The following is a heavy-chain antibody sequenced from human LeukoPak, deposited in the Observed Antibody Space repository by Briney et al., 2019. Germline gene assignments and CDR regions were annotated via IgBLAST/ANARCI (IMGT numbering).Heavy chain of an antibody. J-gene: IGHJ3*02. Sequence: PSETLSLTCAVYGGSFSGYYWSWIRQPPGKGLEWIGEINHSGSTNYNPSLKSRVTISVDTSKNQFSLKLSSVTAADTAVYYCARHQRSYEAFDIWGQGTMVTVSS. D-gene: IGHD3-3*01. V-gene: IGHV4-34*01. CDR2: INHSGST. CDR1: GGSFSGYY. CDR3: ARHQRSYEAFDI.